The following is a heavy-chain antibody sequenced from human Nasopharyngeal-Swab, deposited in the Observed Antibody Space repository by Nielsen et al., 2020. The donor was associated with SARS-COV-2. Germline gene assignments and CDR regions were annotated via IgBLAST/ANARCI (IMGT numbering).Heavy chain of an antibody. D-gene: IGHD3-22*01. J-gene: IGHJ5*02. CDR3: ARGNYYDSSRFDP. CDR1: GGSFSGYY. V-gene: IGHV4-34*01. Sequence: SETLSLTCAVYGGSFSGYYWSWIRQPPGKGLEWIGEINHSGSTNYNPSLKSRVTISVDTSKNQFSLKLSSVTAADTAVYYCARGNYYDSSRFDPWGQGTLVTVSS. CDR2: INHSGST.